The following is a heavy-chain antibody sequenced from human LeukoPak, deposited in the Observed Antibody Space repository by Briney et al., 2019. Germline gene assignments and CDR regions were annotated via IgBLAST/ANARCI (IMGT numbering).Heavy chain of an antibody. V-gene: IGHV3-21*01. CDR1: GFTFSSYS. J-gene: IGHJ1*01. CDR3: ARDYDFSSGYSDGEYFQH. CDR2: ISSSSSYI. Sequence: GGSLRLSCAASGFTFSSYSMNWVRQAPGKGLEWVSSISSSSSYIYYADSVKGRFTISRDNAKNSLYLQMNSLRAEDTAVYYCARDYDFSSGYSDGEYFQHWGQGTLVTVSS. D-gene: IGHD3-3*01.